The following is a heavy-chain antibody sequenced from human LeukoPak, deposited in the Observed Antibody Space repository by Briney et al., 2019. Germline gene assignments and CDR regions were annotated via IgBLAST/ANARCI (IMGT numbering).Heavy chain of an antibody. CDR2: INAGNGNT. Sequence: ASVKVSCKASGYTFTSYAMHWVRQAPGQRLEWMGWINAGNGNTKYSQKFQGRVTIARDTSASTAYMELSSLRSEDTAVYYCARDRPYYYGSGSPLDVWGQGTTVTVSS. V-gene: IGHV1-3*01. CDR1: GYTFTSYA. CDR3: ARDRPYYYGSGSPLDV. J-gene: IGHJ6*02. D-gene: IGHD3-10*01.